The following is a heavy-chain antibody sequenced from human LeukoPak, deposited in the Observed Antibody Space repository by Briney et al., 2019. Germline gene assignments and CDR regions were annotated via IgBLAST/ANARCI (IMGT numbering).Heavy chain of an antibody. CDR3: AKEGRSSGWPTDH. D-gene: IGHD6-19*01. CDR1: GFTFSNYW. Sequence: GGSLRLSCAASGFTFSNYWMNWIRQAPGKGLEWVANIKEDGREKYYLDSVKGRFTISRDNAENSLYVQMNSLRAEDTAVYYCAKEGRSSGWPTDHWGQGTLVTVSS. J-gene: IGHJ4*02. CDR2: IKEDGREK. V-gene: IGHV3-7*01.